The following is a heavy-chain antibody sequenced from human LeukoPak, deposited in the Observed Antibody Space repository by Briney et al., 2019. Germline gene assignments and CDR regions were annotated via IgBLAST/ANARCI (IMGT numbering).Heavy chain of an antibody. CDR1: GYTLTSYD. V-gene: IGHV1-8*01. CDR3: AREASIAES. CDR2: MNPNSGNT. Sequence: ASVKVSCKASGYTLTSYDIHWVRQATGQGLEWMGWMNPNSGNTGYAQKFQGRVTMTRNTSISTAYMELSSLRSEDSAVYYCAREASIAESWGQGTLVTVSS. J-gene: IGHJ5*02. D-gene: IGHD6-6*01.